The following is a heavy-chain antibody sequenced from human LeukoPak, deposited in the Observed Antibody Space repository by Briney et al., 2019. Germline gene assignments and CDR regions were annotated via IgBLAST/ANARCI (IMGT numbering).Heavy chain of an antibody. CDR2: ISAYNGNT. V-gene: IGHV1-18*01. D-gene: IGHD5/OR15-5a*01. Sequence: ASVKVSCKASGYTFTSYGISWVRQAPGQGLEWMGWISAYNGNTNYAQKLQGRVTMTRNTSISTAYMELSSLRSEDTAVYYCARGWRSWSTIYELSTTFDPWGQGTLVTVSS. CDR3: ARGWRSWSTIYELSTTFDP. J-gene: IGHJ5*02. CDR1: GYTFTSYG.